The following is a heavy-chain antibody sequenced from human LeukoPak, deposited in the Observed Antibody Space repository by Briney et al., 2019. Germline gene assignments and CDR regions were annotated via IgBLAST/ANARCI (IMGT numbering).Heavy chain of an antibody. CDR2: ITRSSSPI. J-gene: IGHJ4*02. CDR1: GFSFSAYS. Sequence: GGSLRLSCAASGFSFSAYSMNWVRQAPGKGLEWVSYITRSSSPIYYADSVRGRFTISRDNANNSLYLQMNSLRAEDTAVYYCTRDPNALDFWGQGTLVTVSS. V-gene: IGHV3-48*01. CDR3: TRDPNALDF.